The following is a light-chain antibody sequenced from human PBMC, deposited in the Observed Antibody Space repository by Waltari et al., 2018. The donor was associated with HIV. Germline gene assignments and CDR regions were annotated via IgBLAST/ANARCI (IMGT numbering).Light chain of an antibody. Sequence: QSVLTQPPSASGTPGQRVSISCSGSSSNIGSNIVNWYQQLPGTAPKLLIYSNNQRPSGVPDRFSGSKSGTSASLAISGLQSEVEADYYCAAWDDSLNAWVFGGGTKLTVL. CDR3: AAWDDSLNAWV. V-gene: IGLV1-44*01. CDR2: SNN. J-gene: IGLJ3*02. CDR1: SSNIGSNI.